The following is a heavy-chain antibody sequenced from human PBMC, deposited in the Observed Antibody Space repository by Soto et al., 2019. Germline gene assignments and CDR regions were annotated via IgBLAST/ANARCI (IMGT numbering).Heavy chain of an antibody. V-gene: IGHV1-3*01. J-gene: IGHJ5*01. Sequence: ASVKVSCKASGYTFTSYAMHWVRQAPGQRLEWMGWINAGNGNTKYSQKFQGRVTITRDPSASTAYVELSSLRSDDTAVYYCACDRKDEHHRARFLSWSQGTLVT. CDR3: ACDRKDEHHRARFLS. CDR2: INAGNGNT. CDR1: GYTFTSYA.